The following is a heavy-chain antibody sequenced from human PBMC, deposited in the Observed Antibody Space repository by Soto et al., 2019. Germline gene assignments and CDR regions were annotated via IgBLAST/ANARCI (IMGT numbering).Heavy chain of an antibody. Sequence: GGSLRLSCAASGFTFSDYYMSWIRQAPGKGLEWVSYISRSGSTIYYADSVKGRFTISRDNAKNSLYLQMNSLRAEDTAVYYCARGILRIVVVPAASFAGFDPWGQGTLVTVSS. V-gene: IGHV3-11*01. D-gene: IGHD2-2*01. J-gene: IGHJ5*02. CDR3: ARGILRIVVVPAASFAGFDP. CDR1: GFTFSDYY. CDR2: ISRSGSTI.